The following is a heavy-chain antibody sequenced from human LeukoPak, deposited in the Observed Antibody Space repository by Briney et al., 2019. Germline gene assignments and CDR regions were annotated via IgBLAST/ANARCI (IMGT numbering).Heavy chain of an antibody. J-gene: IGHJ5*02. CDR2: ISYDGSNK. CDR3: AKGGSGYSYGYSWFDP. V-gene: IGHV3-30*18. D-gene: IGHD5-18*01. CDR1: GFTFSSYG. Sequence: GGSLRLSCAASGFTFSSYGMHWVRQAPGKGLEWVAVISYDGSNKYYADSVKGRFTISRDNSKNTLYLQKNSLRAEDTAVYYCAKGGSGYSYGYSWFDPWGQGTLVTVSS.